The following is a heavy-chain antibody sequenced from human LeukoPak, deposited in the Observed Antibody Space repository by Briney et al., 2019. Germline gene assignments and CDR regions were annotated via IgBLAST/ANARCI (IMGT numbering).Heavy chain of an antibody. D-gene: IGHD3-22*01. V-gene: IGHV3-74*01. CDR3: ARVYYDSSDYYDLDY. CDR2: INRDGGST. J-gene: IGHJ4*02. CDR1: GFTFSSYW. Sequence: GGSLRLSCTASGFTFSSYWMHWVRQAPGQGLVWVSRINRDGGSTRYADSVKGRFTISRDNAKNTLYLQMNSLRAEDTAVYYCARVYYDSSDYYDLDYWGQGTLVTVSS.